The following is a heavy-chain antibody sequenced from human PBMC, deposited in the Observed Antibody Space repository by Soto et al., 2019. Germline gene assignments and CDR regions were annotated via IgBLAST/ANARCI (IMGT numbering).Heavy chain of an antibody. D-gene: IGHD3-22*01. CDR1: GGTFSSYA. Sequence: GASVKVSCKASGGTFSSYAISWVRQAPGQGLEWMGGIIPIFGTANYAQKFQGRVTITADKSTSPAYMELSSLRSEDTAVYYCTRVPPVEYGGSSAYYGCFDCWGRGTMVTVSS. CDR2: IIPIFGTA. J-gene: IGHJ4*02. V-gene: IGHV1-69*06. CDR3: TRVPPVEYGGSSAYYGCFDC.